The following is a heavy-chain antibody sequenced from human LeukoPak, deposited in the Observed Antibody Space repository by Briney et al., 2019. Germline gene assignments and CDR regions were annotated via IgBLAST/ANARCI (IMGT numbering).Heavy chain of an antibody. CDR2: ISGSGGST. D-gene: IGHD3-9*01. J-gene: IGHJ4*02. Sequence: GGSLRLSCAASGFTFSSYAMSWVRQAPGKGLEWVSAISGSGGSTYYADSVKGRFTISRDNSKSTLYLQMNSLRAEDTAVYYCAKTENYDILTGPFDYWGQGTLVTVSS. CDR3: AKTENYDILTGPFDY. CDR1: GFTFSSYA. V-gene: IGHV3-23*01.